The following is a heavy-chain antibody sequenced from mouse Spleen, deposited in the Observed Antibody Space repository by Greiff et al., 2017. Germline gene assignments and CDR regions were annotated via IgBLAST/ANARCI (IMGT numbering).Heavy chain of an antibody. V-gene: IGHV14-3*01. CDR1: GFNIKNTY. Sequence: VQLQQSGAELVRPGASVKLSCTASGFNIKNTYMHWVKQRPEQGLEWIGRIDPANGDTKYDPKFQGKATITADTSSNTAYLQLSSLTSEDAAIYYCARGGYDVGYAIDYWGQGTSVPVSS. CDR3: ARGGYDVGYAIDY. J-gene: IGHJ4*01. CDR2: IDPANGDT. D-gene: IGHD2-14*01.